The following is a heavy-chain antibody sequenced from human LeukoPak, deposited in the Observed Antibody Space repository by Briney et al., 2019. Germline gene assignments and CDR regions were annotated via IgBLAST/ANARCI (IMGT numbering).Heavy chain of an antibody. J-gene: IGHJ3*02. CDR2: FDPEDGET. CDR1: GYTLTELS. Sequence: ASVKVSCKVSGYTLTELSMHWVRQAPGKGLEWMGGFDPEDGETIYAQKFQGRVTMTEDTSTDTAYMELSSLRSEDTAVYYCATVRDRVDVVATIIKGAFDIWGQGTMVTVSS. CDR3: ATVRDRVDVVATIIKGAFDI. D-gene: IGHD5-12*01. V-gene: IGHV1-24*01.